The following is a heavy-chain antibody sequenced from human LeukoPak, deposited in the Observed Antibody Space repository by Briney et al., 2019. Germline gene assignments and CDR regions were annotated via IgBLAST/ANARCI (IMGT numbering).Heavy chain of an antibody. CDR2: IYYRGST. D-gene: IGHD5-18*01. V-gene: IGHV4-59*11. CDR1: GGSLSSQY. CDR3: ARDIISEYSKSHSHFDP. J-gene: IGHJ5*02. Sequence: SETLSLTRTVSGGSLSSQYWSWIRQPPGKGLEWIGYIYYRGSTSYNPSLKSRVTISVDTSKNQFSLRLNSVTAADTAVYYCARDIISEYSKSHSHFDPWGQGTLVTVSS.